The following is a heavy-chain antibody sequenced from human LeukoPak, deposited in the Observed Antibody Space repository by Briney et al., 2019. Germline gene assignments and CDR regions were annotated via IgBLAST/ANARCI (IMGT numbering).Heavy chain of an antibody. CDR2: ISDAGCNK. CDR3: NGLITRYEQPVDY. J-gene: IGHJ4*02. D-gene: IGHD1/OR15-1a*01. Sequence: GGSLRLSCAASGFTFSSYSMNWVRQAPGKGLEWVAVISDAGCNKYYADSVKGRFTISRDNSKNTLYLQMNSLRAEDTAVYYCNGLITRYEQPVDYWGQGTLVTASA. CDR1: GFTFSSYS. V-gene: IGHV3-30*03.